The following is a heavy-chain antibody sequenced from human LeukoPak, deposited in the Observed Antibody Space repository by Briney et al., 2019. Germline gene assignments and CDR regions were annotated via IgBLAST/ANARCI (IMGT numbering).Heavy chain of an antibody. J-gene: IGHJ4*02. CDR1: GLTFRTSA. CDR3: AAGFSNRGYIY. D-gene: IGHD6-13*01. V-gene: IGHV1-58*02. Sequence: ASVKVFCKASGLTFRTSAMQWVRQTRGQGLEWIGWTVLGSGDTNYAQSLKERVTITRDMSTSTAYMELSSLRSEDTAMYYCAAGFSNRGYIYWGQGTLVTVSS. CDR2: TVLGSGDT.